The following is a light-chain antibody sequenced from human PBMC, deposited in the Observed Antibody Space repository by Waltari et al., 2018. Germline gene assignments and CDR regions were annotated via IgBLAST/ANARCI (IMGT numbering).Light chain of an antibody. CDR1: SSDVGGYNY. J-gene: IGLJ1*01. CDR2: AVT. V-gene: IGLV2-14*03. Sequence: QSALTQPASVSGSPGQSITISCTGTSSDVGGYNYVSWYQQHPGKAPKLMIYAVTNRPSGVSNRFSVSKSGNTASLTSSGLQAEDEADYYCSSYTSSNTLGFGTGTKVTVL. CDR3: SSYTSSNTLG.